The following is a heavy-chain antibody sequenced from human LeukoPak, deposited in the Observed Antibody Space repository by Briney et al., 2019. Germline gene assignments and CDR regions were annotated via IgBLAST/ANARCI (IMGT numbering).Heavy chain of an antibody. J-gene: IGHJ4*02. CDR2: ISSSSSTI. Sequence: GGSLRLSCAASGFTFSSYSMNWVRQAPGKGLEWVSYISSSSSTIYYADSVKGRFTISRDNAKNSLYLQMNSLRAEDTALYYCARLRFSGVEWLRTSYYFDYWGQGTLVTVSS. D-gene: IGHD3-3*01. CDR3: ARLRFSGVEWLRTSYYFDY. CDR1: GFTFSSYS. V-gene: IGHV3-48*01.